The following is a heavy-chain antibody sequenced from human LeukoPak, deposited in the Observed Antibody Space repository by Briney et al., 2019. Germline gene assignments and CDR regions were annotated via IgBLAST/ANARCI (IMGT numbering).Heavy chain of an antibody. CDR1: GFTVSSYA. CDR3: AKSGCSSTSCYTDY. Sequence: QPGGSLRLSCAASGFTVSSYAMSWVRQAPGKGLEWVSAISGSGGSTYYADSVKGRFTISRDNSKNTLYLQMNSLRAEDTAVYYCAKSGCSSTSCYTDYWGQGTLVTVSS. CDR2: ISGSGGST. D-gene: IGHD2-2*02. V-gene: IGHV3-23*01. J-gene: IGHJ4*02.